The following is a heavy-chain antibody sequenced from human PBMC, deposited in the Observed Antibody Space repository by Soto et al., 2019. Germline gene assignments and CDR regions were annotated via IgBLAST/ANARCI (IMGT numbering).Heavy chain of an antibody. CDR2: IYYSGST. Sequence: QVQLQESGPGLVKPSETLSLTCTVSGGSISSYYWSWIRQPPGKGLEWIGYIYYSGSTNYNPSLKSRVTISVDTSKNQFSLKLSSVTAADTAVYYCARVGYDYIWGSYRATPVPFDYWGQGTLVTVSS. D-gene: IGHD3-16*02. CDR1: GGSISSYY. CDR3: ARVGYDYIWGSYRATPVPFDY. J-gene: IGHJ4*02. V-gene: IGHV4-59*01.